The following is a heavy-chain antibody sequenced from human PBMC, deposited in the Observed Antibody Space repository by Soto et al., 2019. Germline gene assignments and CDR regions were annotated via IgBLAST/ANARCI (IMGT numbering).Heavy chain of an antibody. J-gene: IGHJ6*02. CDR2: IIPIFGTT. V-gene: IGHV1-69*12. CDR1: GGTFNSYA. Sequence: QVQLVQSGAEVKMPGSSVKVSCKASGGTFNSYAIDWVRQAPGQGLEWMGGIIPIFGTTNYPQKLQGRVKLTADESTRTAYMELSTLRSEDTAVYYCAIGIVTGSEYNYSYYGMDVWGQGTTVTVSS. CDR3: AIGIVTGSEYNYSYYGMDV. D-gene: IGHD1-1*01.